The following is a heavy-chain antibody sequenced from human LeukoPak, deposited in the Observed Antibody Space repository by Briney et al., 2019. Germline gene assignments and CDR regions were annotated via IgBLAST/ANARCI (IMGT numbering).Heavy chain of an antibody. CDR2: ISAYNGNT. CDR3: ARARNYHYMDV. D-gene: IGHD2/OR15-2a*01. Sequence: GSSVKVSCKASGGTFSSYAISWVRQAPGQGLEWMGWISAYNGNTNYAQKLQGRVTMTTDTSTSTAYMELRSLRSDDTAVYYCARARNYHYMDVWGKGTTVTVSS. CDR1: GGTFSSYA. V-gene: IGHV1-18*01. J-gene: IGHJ6*03.